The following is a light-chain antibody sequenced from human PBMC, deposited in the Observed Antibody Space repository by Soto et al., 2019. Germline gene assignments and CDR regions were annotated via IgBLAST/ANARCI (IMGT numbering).Light chain of an antibody. Sequence: DIQMTQSPSSLSASVGDRVTITCRASQSISSYLNWYQQKPGKAPKRLIYAASNLQGGVPSRFSGSGSGTDFTFTISSLQPEDIATYYCQQYEDIPITFGQGTRLEIK. CDR2: AAS. CDR3: QQYEDIPIT. V-gene: IGKV1-33*01. J-gene: IGKJ5*01. CDR1: QSISSY.